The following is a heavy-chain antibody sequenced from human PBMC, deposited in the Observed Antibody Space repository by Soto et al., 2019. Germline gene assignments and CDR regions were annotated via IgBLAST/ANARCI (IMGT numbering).Heavy chain of an antibody. D-gene: IGHD5-18*01. V-gene: IGHV6-1*01. CDR1: GDSVSSNSAA. CDR3: ARDSWIQLWLRRYGMDF. J-gene: IGHJ6*02. Sequence: PSQTISLTCAISGDSVSSNSAAWNWIRQSPSRGLEWLGRTYYRSKWYNDYAVSVKSRITINPDTSKNQFSLQLNSVTPEDTAVYYCARDSWIQLWLRRYGMDFWGQGTTVTVS. CDR2: TYYRSKWYN.